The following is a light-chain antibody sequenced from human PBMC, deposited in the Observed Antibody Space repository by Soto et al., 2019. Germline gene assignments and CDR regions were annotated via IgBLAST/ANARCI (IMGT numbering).Light chain of an antibody. CDR3: CSYAGTSTYV. J-gene: IGLJ1*01. Sequence: SALTHPASVSGSPGQSITISCTGTSSDVGSYNLVSWYRHHPGKAPKLMVYEGSKRPSGVSNRFSGSKSGNTASLTISGLQAEDEADYYCCSYAGTSTYVFGTGTKVTVL. V-gene: IGLV2-23*01. CDR1: SSDVGSYNL. CDR2: EGS.